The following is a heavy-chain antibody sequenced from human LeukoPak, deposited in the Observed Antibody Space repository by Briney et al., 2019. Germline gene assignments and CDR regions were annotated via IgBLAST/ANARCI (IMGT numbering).Heavy chain of an antibody. CDR1: GGSISSSSYY. CDR2: INHSGST. D-gene: IGHD6-19*01. CDR3: ARGGRGASSGWYIPRPENRLVWSAFDI. V-gene: IGHV4-39*07. Sequence: PSETLSLTCTVSGGSISSSSYYWSWIRQPPGKGLEWIGEINHSGSTNYNPSLKSRVTISVDTSKNQFSLKLSSVTAADTAVYYCARGGRGASSGWYIPRPENRLVWSAFDIWGQGTMVTVSS. J-gene: IGHJ3*02.